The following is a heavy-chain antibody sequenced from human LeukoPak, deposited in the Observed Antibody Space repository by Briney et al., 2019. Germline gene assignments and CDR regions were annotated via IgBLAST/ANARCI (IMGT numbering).Heavy chain of an antibody. CDR1: GGSISSYY. J-gene: IGHJ4*02. Sequence: PSETLSLTCTVSGGSISSYYWSWIRQPPGKGLEWIGYIYYSGSTNYNPSLKSRVTISVDTSKNQFSLKLSSVTAADTAVYFCTRVVNGGHFDYWGQGTLVTVSS. CDR2: IYYSGST. CDR3: TRVVNGGHFDY. D-gene: IGHD2-8*01. V-gene: IGHV4-59*01.